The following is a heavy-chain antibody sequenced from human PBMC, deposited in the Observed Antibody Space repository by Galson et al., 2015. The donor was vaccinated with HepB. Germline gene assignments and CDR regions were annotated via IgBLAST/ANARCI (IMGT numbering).Heavy chain of an antibody. D-gene: IGHD2-2*01. CDR3: AKDMQATY. J-gene: IGHJ4*02. V-gene: IGHV3-23*01. CDR1: GFTFSSAA. Sequence: SLRLSCAASGFTFSSAAMTWVRQAPGKGLERVSLISSSGDSTYYADSVKGRFTISRDDSKNTLYLHMNNLRAEDTAVYYCAKDMQATYWGQGTQVTVSS. CDR2: ISSSGDST.